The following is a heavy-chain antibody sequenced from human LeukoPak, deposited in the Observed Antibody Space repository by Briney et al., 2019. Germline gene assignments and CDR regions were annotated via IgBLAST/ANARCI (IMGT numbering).Heavy chain of an antibody. V-gene: IGHV4-59*08. CDR1: GGSISNCY. CDR2: ISYSGST. D-gene: IGHD3-10*01. Sequence: PSETLPLTCTVSGGSISNCYWSWIRQPPGKGLEWIGFISYSGSTNYNPSLKSRVTVSVDTSKSQFSLKLSSVTAADTAVYYCARHYYGSGSYSVDFDYWGQGTLVTVSS. CDR3: ARHYYGSGSYSVDFDY. J-gene: IGHJ4*02.